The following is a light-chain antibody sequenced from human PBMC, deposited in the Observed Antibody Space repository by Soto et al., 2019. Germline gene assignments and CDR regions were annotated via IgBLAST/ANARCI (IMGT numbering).Light chain of an antibody. Sequence: EIVMTQSPATLSVSPGERATLSCRASQSLSSSLAWYQQKPGQAPRLLIYDASTRATDIPARFSGSESGTEFTLTIRSLQPEDSAVYYCLQYFRWRTFGQGTKVEIK. J-gene: IGKJ1*01. CDR2: DAS. CDR1: QSLSSS. CDR3: LQYFRWRT. V-gene: IGKV3-15*01.